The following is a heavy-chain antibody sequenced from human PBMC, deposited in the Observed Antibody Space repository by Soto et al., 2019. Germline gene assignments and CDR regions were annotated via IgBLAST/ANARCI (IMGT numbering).Heavy chain of an antibody. CDR1: GGSISSYY. Sequence: QVQLQESDPGLVRPSETLSLTCTVSGGSISSYYWSWIRQPPGKGLEWIGYIYNSGSTNYNPSLKSRVTISVDTSKNQFSLKLSSVTAADTAVYYCAYGDSRGPFDSWGQGTLVTVSS. V-gene: IGHV4-59*01. J-gene: IGHJ4*02. CDR2: IYNSGST. CDR3: AYGDSRGPFDS. D-gene: IGHD4-17*01.